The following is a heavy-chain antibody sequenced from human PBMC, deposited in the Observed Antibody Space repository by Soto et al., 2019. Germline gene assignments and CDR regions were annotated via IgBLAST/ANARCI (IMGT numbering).Heavy chain of an antibody. V-gene: IGHV3-23*01. J-gene: IGHJ6*02. CDR2: ISGSGGST. Sequence: EVQLLESGGGLVQPGGSLRLSCAASGFTFSSYAMSWVRQAPGKGLEWVSAISGSGGSTYYADSVKGRFTISRDNCKNTLYLQMNSLRAEDTAVYYCAKSQPAAGTFYYYDGMDVWGQWITVTVSS. D-gene: IGHD6-13*01. CDR3: AKSQPAAGTFYYYDGMDV. CDR1: GFTFSSYA.